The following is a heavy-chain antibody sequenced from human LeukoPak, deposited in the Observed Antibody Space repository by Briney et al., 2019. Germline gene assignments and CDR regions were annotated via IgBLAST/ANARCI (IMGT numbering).Heavy chain of an antibody. CDR3: VTARLTTVTTASHFDY. D-gene: IGHD4-17*01. CDR1: GGTFSSYA. Sequence: SVKVSCKASGGTFSSYAISWVRQAPGQGLEWMGGIIPIFGTANYAQKFQGRVTITADESTSTAYMELSSLRSEDTAVYYCVTARLTTVTTASHFDYWGQGTLVTVSS. V-gene: IGHV1-69*13. CDR2: IIPIFGTA. J-gene: IGHJ4*02.